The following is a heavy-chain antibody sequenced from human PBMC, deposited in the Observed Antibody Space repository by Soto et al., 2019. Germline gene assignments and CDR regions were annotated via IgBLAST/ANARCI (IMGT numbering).Heavy chain of an antibody. V-gene: IGHV1-24*01. CDR1: GYTLTELS. J-gene: IGHJ4*02. CDR3: ATSITIFGVVSPYFDY. D-gene: IGHD3-3*01. CDR2: FDPEDGET. Sequence: QVQLVQSGAEVKKPGASVKVSCKASGYTLTELSMHWVRQAPGKGLEWMGGFDPEDGETIYAQKFQGRVTMTEDTSTDTAYMELSSLRSEDTAVYYCATSITIFGVVSPYFDYWGQGTLVTVSS.